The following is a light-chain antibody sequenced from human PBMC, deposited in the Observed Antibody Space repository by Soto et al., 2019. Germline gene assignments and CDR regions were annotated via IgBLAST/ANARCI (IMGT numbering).Light chain of an antibody. CDR2: KVS. CDR3: MQGTHPFT. J-gene: IGKJ5*01. Sequence: DVVMAQSPLSLPVTLGQPSSISCRSSQSLLYSDGNPYLNWFQQXPGXSPXXLIYKVSNRDSGVPDRLSGSGSGTDFTLKISRVEAEDVGVYYCMQGTHPFTFGQGTRLEIK. CDR1: QSLLYSDGNPY. V-gene: IGKV2-30*01.